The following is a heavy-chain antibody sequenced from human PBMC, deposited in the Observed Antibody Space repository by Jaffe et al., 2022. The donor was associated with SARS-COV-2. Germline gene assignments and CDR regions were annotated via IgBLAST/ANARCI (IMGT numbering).Heavy chain of an antibody. CDR1: GFTFSSYG. J-gene: IGHJ4*02. CDR3: ARSRLPYQMVSFDY. CDR2: VSYDGSNT. D-gene: IGHD2-2*01. V-gene: IGHV3-33*01. Sequence: QVQLVESGGGVVQPGRSLRLSCAASGFTFSSYGMHWVRQAPGKGLEWVAIVSYDGSNTYYADSVKGRFTISRDNSKNTLYLQMNSLRAEDTAVYYCARSRLPYQMVSFDYWGQGVLVTVSS.